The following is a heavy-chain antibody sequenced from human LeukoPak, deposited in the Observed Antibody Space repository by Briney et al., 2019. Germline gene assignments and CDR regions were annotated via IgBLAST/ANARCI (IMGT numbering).Heavy chain of an antibody. CDR3: AKEVDCPSDCLFFHS. J-gene: IGHJ4*02. CDR1: GFTFDRFT. D-gene: IGHD2-21*02. V-gene: IGHV3-43*01. CDR2: INRRGHT. Sequence: QPGGSLRLSCAASGFTFDRFTIHWVRQTPGKGLEWVSLINRRGHTFYADSVKGRLTISRDNSRNSVFLQMNSLRPEDTALYHCAKEVDCPSDCLFFHSWGQGTLVTVSS.